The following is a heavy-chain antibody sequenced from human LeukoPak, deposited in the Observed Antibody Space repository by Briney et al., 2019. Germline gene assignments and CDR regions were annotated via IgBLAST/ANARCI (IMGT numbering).Heavy chain of an antibody. J-gene: IGHJ4*02. Sequence: GGSLRLSCVASGFTGSSHYMSWVRQAPGKGLEWVSVIYRGDSTYYADSVKGRFTISRDNSKNSLYLQMNSLRAEDTAVYYCARGRIYFDYWGQGTLVTVSS. D-gene: IGHD2-15*01. CDR1: GFTGSSHY. V-gene: IGHV3-66*01. CDR3: ARGRIYFDY. CDR2: IYRGDST.